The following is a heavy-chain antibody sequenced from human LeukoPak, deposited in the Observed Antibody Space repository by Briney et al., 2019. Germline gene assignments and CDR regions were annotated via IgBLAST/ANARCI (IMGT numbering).Heavy chain of an antibody. CDR3: ATCNGDCYFNF. D-gene: IGHD2-21*02. Sequence: GGSLRLSCAASGFTFSSAWMTWVRQAPGKGLEWVARVRSKAVGETTYYAAPVKGRFSISRDDSRDMVYLQMNSLETEDTAVYYCATCNGDCYFNFWGQGTLVTVSS. CDR2: VRSKAVGETT. CDR1: GFTFSSAW. J-gene: IGHJ4*02. V-gene: IGHV3-15*01.